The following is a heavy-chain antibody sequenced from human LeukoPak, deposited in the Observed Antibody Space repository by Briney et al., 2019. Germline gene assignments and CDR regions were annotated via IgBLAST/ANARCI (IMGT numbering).Heavy chain of an antibody. CDR1: GFTFSYYA. D-gene: IGHD3-10*01. CDR3: ARELFSSGSCPDG. CDR2: RGSEGSNK. Sequence: GGSLRLSCSASGFTFSYYAIHWVRDAPHKGVEWGALRGSEGSNKYYADSVKGRITISRDNSKNTVYLQMNDLRAEDTAVYYCARELFSSGSCPDGWGQGTLVTVSS. J-gene: IGHJ4*02. V-gene: IGHV3-33*01.